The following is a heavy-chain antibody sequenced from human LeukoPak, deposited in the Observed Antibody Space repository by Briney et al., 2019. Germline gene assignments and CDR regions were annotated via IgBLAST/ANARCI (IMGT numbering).Heavy chain of an antibody. CDR1: GFTFNTYG. D-gene: IGHD3-22*01. V-gene: IGHV3-33*01. Sequence: GGSLRLSCVASGFTFNTYGMHWVRQAPGKGLEWVAHILLDGNNRYYPDSVKGRFTISRDNSKNTLYLQLDSLRAEDTAVYYCARALSYYDSSGYLDLDYWGQGTLVTVSS. CDR2: ILLDGNNR. J-gene: IGHJ4*02. CDR3: ARALSYYDSSGYLDLDY.